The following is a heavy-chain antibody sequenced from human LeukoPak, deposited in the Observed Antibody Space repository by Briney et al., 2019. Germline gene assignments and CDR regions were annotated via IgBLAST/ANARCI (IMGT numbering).Heavy chain of an antibody. J-gene: IGHJ6*03. CDR2: IYYSRST. Sequence: SETLSLTCTVSGGSISSYYWSWIRQPPGKGLEWIGYIYYSRSTNYNPSLKSRVTISVDTSKNQFSLKLSSVTAADTAVYYCARVGTYYDFWSGYYRYYYYMDVWGKGTTVTVSS. CDR1: GGSISSYY. CDR3: ARVGTYYDFWSGYYRYYYYMDV. V-gene: IGHV4-59*01. D-gene: IGHD3-3*01.